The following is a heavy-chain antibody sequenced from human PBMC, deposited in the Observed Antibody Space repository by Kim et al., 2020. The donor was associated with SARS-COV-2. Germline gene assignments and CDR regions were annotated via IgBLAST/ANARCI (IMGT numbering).Heavy chain of an antibody. CDR2: IIPIFGTA. CDR3: ARTPYSGYDFCFDY. V-gene: IGHV1-69*13. J-gene: IGHJ4*02. CDR1: GGTFSSYA. D-gene: IGHD5-12*01. Sequence: SVKVSCKASGGTFSSYAISWVRQAPGQGLEWMGGIIPIFGTANYAQKFQGRVTITADESTSTAYMELSSLRSEDTAVYYCARTPYSGYDFCFDYWGQGTLVTVSS.